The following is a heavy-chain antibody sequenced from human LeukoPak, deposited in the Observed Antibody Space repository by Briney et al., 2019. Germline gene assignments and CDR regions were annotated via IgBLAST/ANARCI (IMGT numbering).Heavy chain of an antibody. CDR2: ISYDGSNK. J-gene: IGHJ4*02. CDR1: GFSFSSYG. CDR3: AKDLEATTRGFDY. D-gene: IGHD5-12*01. V-gene: IGHV3-30*18. Sequence: PGGSLRLSCAASGFSFSSYGMHWARQAPGKGLEWVAVISYDGSNKYYALSVKGRFTISRDNSKNTLYLQMSSLRAEDTAVYYFAKDLEATTRGFDYWGQGSRVTVSS.